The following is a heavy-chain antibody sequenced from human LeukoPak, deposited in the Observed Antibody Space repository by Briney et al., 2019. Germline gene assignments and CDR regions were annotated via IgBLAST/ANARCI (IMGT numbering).Heavy chain of an antibody. CDR2: ISAYNGNT. D-gene: IGHD3-10*01. V-gene: IGHV1-18*04. CDR3: ARVRGSGSSASVPLGY. Sequence: ASVKLSCKVSGYTFTSYGISWVRQAPGQGLEWMGWISAYNGNTNYAQKLQGRVTMTTDTSTSTAYMELRSLRSDDTAVYYCARVRGSGSSASVPLGYWGQGTLVTVSS. J-gene: IGHJ4*02. CDR1: GYTFTSYG.